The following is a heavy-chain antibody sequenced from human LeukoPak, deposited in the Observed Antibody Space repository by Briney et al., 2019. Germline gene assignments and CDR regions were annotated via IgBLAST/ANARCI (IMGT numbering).Heavy chain of an antibody. CDR2: FDPEDGET. CDR1: GYTLTELS. Sequence: ASVTVSCKVSGYTLTELSMHWVRQAPGKGLEWMGGFDPEDGETIYAQKFQGRVTMTEDTSTDTAYMELSSLGSEDTAVYYCATYLLAAAGDADYWGQGTLVTVSS. J-gene: IGHJ4*02. V-gene: IGHV1-24*01. D-gene: IGHD6-13*01. CDR3: ATYLLAAAGDADY.